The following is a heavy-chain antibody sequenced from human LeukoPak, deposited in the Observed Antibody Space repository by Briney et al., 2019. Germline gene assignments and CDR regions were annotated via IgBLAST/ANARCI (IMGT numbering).Heavy chain of an antibody. CDR2: LNNDGSST. CDR1: GFTFSSYW. V-gene: IGHV3-74*01. D-gene: IGHD2-15*01. J-gene: IGHJ3*02. Sequence: GGSLRLSCAASGFTFSSYWMHWVRQAPGKGLVWVSRLNNDGSSTNYADSVKGRFTISRDNAKNTLYLQLNSLRAEDTAVYYCARIAWDAFDIWGQGTMVTVSS. CDR3: ARIAWDAFDI.